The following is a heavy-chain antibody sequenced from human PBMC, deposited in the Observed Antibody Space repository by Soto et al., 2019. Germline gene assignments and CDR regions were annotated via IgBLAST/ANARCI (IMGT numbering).Heavy chain of an antibody. J-gene: IGHJ6*02. CDR1: GGSISSGGYY. V-gene: IGHV4-31*03. Sequence: SETLSLTCTVSGGSISSGGYYLSWIRQHPGKGLEWIGYIYYSGSTYYNPSLKSRVTISVDTSKNQFSLKLSSVTAADTAVYYCARGRGYYDFWSGSGKTSYGMDVWGQGTTVTVSS. CDR3: ARGRGYYDFWSGSGKTSYGMDV. D-gene: IGHD3-3*01. CDR2: IYYSGST.